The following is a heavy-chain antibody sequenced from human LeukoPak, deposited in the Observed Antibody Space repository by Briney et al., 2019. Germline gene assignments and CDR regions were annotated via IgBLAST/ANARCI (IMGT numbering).Heavy chain of an antibody. V-gene: IGHV3-23*01. CDR1: GFTFSSYA. J-gene: IGHJ6*02. CDR3: ASYSSGWRGYYYYGMDV. CDR2: ISGSGGST. D-gene: IGHD6-19*01. Sequence: GGSLRLSCAAPGFTFSSYAMSWVRQAPGKGLEWVSAISGSGGSTYYADPVKGRFTISRDNSKNTLYLQMNSLRAEDTAVYYCASYSSGWRGYYYYGMDVWGQGTTVTVSS.